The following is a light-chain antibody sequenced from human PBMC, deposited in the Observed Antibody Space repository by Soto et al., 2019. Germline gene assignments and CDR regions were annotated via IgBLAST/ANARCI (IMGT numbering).Light chain of an antibody. J-gene: IGLJ2*01. V-gene: IGLV1-44*01. CDR2: SDN. Sequence: QSVLTQPPSASGTPGQRVTISCSGSSSNIGSNPVSWYQQLPGTAPKSLIYSDNQRPSGVPDRISGSRSGTSASLAISGLQSEDEAEYHCAAWDDSLRGRVFGGGTKLTVL. CDR1: SSNIGSNP. CDR3: AAWDDSLRGRV.